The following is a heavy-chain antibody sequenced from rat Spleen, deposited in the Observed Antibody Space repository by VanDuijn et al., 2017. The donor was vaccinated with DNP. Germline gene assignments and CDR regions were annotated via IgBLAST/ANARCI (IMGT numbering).Heavy chain of an antibody. CDR3: ARHGRRVFDY. D-gene: IGHD1-11*01. CDR1: GFTFSDYA. Sequence: EVQLMESGGGLVQPGNSLKLSCAASGFTFSDYAMAWVRQSPKKGLEWVATISYDGSSTYYRDSVKGRFTISRDNAKSTLYLQMDSLRSEDTATYFCARHGRRVFDYWGQGVMVTVSS. V-gene: IGHV5-17*01. CDR2: ISYDGSST. J-gene: IGHJ2*01.